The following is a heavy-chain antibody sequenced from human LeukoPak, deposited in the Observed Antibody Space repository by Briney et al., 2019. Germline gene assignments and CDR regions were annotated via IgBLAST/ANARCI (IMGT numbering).Heavy chain of an antibody. V-gene: IGHV3-15*01. CDR3: TTVLNHYDSSGYHRFEY. CDR1: GFTLSTYA. CDR2: IKSKTAGGTR. J-gene: IGHJ4*02. Sequence: GGSLRLSCTASGFTLSTYAMNWVRQAPGKGLEWSGRIKSKTAGGTRDYAAPVKGRFTISRDDSKDTLYLQMNSLKTEDTAVYFCTTVLNHYDSSGYHRFEYWGQGTLVTVSS. D-gene: IGHD3-22*01.